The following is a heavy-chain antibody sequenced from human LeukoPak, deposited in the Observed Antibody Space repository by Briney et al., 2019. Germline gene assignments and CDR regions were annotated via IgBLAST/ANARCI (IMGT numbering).Heavy chain of an antibody. J-gene: IGHJ4*02. CDR3: ARDRAAVAASDEPFDY. D-gene: IGHD6-19*01. V-gene: IGHV4-34*01. CDR1: GFTFSASN. CDR2: INHSGST. Sequence: PGGSLRLSCEVSGFTFSASNMNWVRQAPGKGLEWIGEINHSGSTNYNPSLKSRVTTSVDTSKNQFSLKLSSVTAADTAVYYCARDRAAVAASDEPFDYWGQGTLVTVSS.